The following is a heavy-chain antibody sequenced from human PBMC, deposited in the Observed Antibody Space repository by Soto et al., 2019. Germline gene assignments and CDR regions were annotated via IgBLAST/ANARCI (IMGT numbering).Heavy chain of an antibody. J-gene: IGHJ4*02. CDR1: GYTFTSYA. CDR3: ARVRVAGINYFDY. D-gene: IGHD6-19*01. Sequence: QVQLVQSGAEEKKPGASVKVSCKASGYTFTSYAMHWVRQAPGQRLEWMGWINAGNGNTKYSQKFQGRVTITRDTSASTAYMELSSLRSEDTAVYYCARVRVAGINYFDYWGQGTLVTVSS. V-gene: IGHV1-3*05. CDR2: INAGNGNT.